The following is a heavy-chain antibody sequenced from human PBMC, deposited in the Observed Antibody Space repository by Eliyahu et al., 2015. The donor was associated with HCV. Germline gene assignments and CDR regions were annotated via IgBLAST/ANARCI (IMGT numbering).Heavy chain of an antibody. CDR3: ARDPIYRLYYGMDV. D-gene: IGHD2-2*02. CDR2: IWYDGSNK. J-gene: IGHJ6*02. Sequence: QVQLVESGGGVVQPGRSLRLSCAASGFTXXSYGMHWVRQAPGKGLEWVAVIWYDGSNKYYADSVKGRFTISRDNSKNTLYLQMNSLRAEDTAVYYCARDPIYRLYYGMDVWGQGTTVTVSS. CDR1: GFTXXSYG. V-gene: IGHV3-33*01.